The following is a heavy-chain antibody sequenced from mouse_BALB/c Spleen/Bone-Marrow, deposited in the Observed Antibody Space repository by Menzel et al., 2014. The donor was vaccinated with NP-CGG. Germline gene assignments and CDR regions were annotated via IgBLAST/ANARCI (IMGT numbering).Heavy chain of an antibody. CDR1: GFTFSSYA. J-gene: IGHJ4*01. CDR2: ISSGGSYT. D-gene: IGHD2-14*01. Sequence: EVMLVESGGGSVKPGGSLKLSCAASGFTFSSYAMSWVRQSPEKRLEWVAEISSGGSYTYYPDTVTGRFTISRDNAKNXLYLEMSSLRSEDTAMYYCARAYRYDGGYYYAMDYWGQGTSVTVSS. CDR3: ARAYRYDGGYYYAMDY. V-gene: IGHV5-9-4*01.